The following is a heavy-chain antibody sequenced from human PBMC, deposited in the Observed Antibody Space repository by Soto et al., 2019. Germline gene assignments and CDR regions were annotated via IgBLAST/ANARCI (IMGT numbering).Heavy chain of an antibody. V-gene: IGHV1-2*04. D-gene: IGHD4-17*01. Sequence: ASVKVSCKASGYTFTGYYMHWVRQAPGQGLEWMGWINPNSGGTNYAQKFQGWVTMTRDTSISTAYMELSRLRSDDTAVYYCATSITLTTPTRPYYSYQYGIDVWPHGIQVTVSS. J-gene: IGHJ6*01. CDR1: GYTFTGYY. CDR2: INPNSGGT. CDR3: ATSITLTTPTRPYYSYQYGIDV.